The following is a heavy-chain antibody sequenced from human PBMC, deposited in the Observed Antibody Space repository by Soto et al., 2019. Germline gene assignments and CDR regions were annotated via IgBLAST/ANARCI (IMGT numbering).Heavy chain of an antibody. CDR2: ISYDGSNK. V-gene: IGHV3-30-3*01. J-gene: IGHJ3*02. D-gene: IGHD3-3*01. CDR3: ASDCDDFWSGNGAFDS. Sequence: GGSPRLSCAASGFTFSSYAMHWFRQAPGKGLEWVAVISYDGSNKYYADSVKGRFTISRDNSKNTLYLQMNSLRAEDTAVYYCASDCDDFWSGNGAFDSWGQGTMVTVSS. CDR1: GFTFSSYA.